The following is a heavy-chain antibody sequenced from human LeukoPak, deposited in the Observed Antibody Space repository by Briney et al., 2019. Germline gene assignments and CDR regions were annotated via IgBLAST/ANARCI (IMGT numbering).Heavy chain of an antibody. J-gene: IGHJ4*02. CDR1: GDSVPSNSAT. V-gene: IGHV6-1*01. Sequence: SQTLSLTCAISGDSVPSNSATWNWIRQSPSRGLEWLGRTYYRSKWYNDYALPVKSRITINPDRSMNQFSLQLNSVTPEDTAVYFCARDLAGFGGYSYGMVDYWGQGTLVTVSS. CDR2: TYYRSKWYN. D-gene: IGHD5-18*01. CDR3: ARDLAGFGGYSYGMVDY.